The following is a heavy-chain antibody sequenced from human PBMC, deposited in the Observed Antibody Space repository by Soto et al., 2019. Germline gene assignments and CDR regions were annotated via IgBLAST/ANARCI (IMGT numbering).Heavy chain of an antibody. CDR1: GYTFTSHD. J-gene: IGHJ4*02. V-gene: IGHV1-8*01. CDR3: ASDMSTT. Sequence: QVQLVQSGAEVKKPGASVKVSCKASGYTFTSHDINWMRQATGQGLEWMGWMNPNSGHTNYAQKFQGRVTMTRDTSISTAYMELTSLRSEDTAVYFCASDMSTTGGQGTLVTVSS. D-gene: IGHD2-2*01. CDR2: MNPNSGHT.